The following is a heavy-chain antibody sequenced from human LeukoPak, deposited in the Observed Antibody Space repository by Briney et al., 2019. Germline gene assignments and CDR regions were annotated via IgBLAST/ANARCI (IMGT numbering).Heavy chain of an antibody. D-gene: IGHD4-17*01. V-gene: IGHV4-39*01. Sequence: SETLSLTCTVSGGSISSSIYYWGWIRQPPGKGLEWIGSIYYSGSTYYNPSLKSRVTISVDTSKNQFSLKLSSVTAADTAVYYCARNDGDYAVDYWGQGTLVTVSS. CDR3: ARNDGDYAVDY. CDR1: GGSISSSIYY. J-gene: IGHJ4*02. CDR2: IYYSGST.